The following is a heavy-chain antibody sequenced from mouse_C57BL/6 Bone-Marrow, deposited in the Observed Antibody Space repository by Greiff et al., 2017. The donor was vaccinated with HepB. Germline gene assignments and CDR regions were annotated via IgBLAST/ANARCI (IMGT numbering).Heavy chain of an antibody. D-gene: IGHD3-1*01. V-gene: IGHV1-75*01. CDR3: ARRDPSGKIAWFAY. Sequence: QVQLQQSGPELVKPGASVKISCKASGYTFTDYYINWVKQRPGQGLEWIGWIFPGSGSTYYNEKFKGKATLTVDKSSSTAYMLLSSLTSEDSAVYFCARRDPSGKIAWFAYWGQGTLVTVSA. CDR2: IFPGSGST. CDR1: GYTFTDYY. J-gene: IGHJ3*01.